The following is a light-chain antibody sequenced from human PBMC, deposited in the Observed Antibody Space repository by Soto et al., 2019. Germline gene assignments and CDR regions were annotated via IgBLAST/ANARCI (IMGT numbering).Light chain of an antibody. V-gene: IGKV1-12*02. CDR1: QDISSW. Sequence: DIQMTQSPSSVSASVGDRVTIACRATQDISSWLAWYQQKPGKAPNLLIYAASSLQSGVPSRFSGSGSGTDFTLTISSLRPEDFATYYCQQADSLPFTFGPGPKWKSN. CDR2: AAS. J-gene: IGKJ3*01. CDR3: QQADSLPFT.